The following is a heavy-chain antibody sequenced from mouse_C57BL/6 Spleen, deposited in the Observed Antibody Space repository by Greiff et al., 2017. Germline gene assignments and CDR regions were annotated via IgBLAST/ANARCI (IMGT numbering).Heavy chain of an antibody. D-gene: IGHD2-1*01. CDR2: IYPGGGDT. Sequence: QVQLQQSGPELVKPGASVKISCKASGYAFSSSWMNWVKQRPGQGLEWIGRIYPGGGDTNYNGKFKGKATLTADKSSSTAYMQLSSLISEDSAVYFCARKVYYGNSYWYVDVWGTGTTVTVSS. CDR1: GYAFSSSW. CDR3: ARKVYYGNSYWYVDV. V-gene: IGHV1-82*01. J-gene: IGHJ1*03.